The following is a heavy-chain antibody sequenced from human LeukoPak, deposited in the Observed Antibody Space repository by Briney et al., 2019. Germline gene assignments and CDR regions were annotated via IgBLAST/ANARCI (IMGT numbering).Heavy chain of an antibody. J-gene: IGHJ4*02. V-gene: IGHV3-15*01. CDR3: VGDYLGH. D-gene: IGHD3-16*01. CDR1: GLTFSDAW. CDR2: VKSKPNGGTT. Sequence: GGSLRLSCAASGLTFSDAWMSWVRQAPGKGVEWVGLVKSKPNGGTTDYTAPVKGRFTISRDDSKNTVYLQMNSLKTEDTAVYYCVGDYLGHWGQGTLVTVSS.